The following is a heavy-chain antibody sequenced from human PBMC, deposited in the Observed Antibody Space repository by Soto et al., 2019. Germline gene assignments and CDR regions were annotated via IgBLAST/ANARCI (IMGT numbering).Heavy chain of an antibody. J-gene: IGHJ6*02. V-gene: IGHV5-51*01. CDR2: VYPADSDT. Sequence: PGESLKISCKGSGYTFTNYWIAWLRQMPGKGLEWMGIVYPADSDTRYSPSFQGQVTISADKSISTAYLQWSSLKASDTAMYYCASAEEPYYYYGMDVWGQGTTVTVSS. CDR1: GYTFTNYW. CDR3: ASAEEPYYYYGMDV. D-gene: IGHD1-26*01.